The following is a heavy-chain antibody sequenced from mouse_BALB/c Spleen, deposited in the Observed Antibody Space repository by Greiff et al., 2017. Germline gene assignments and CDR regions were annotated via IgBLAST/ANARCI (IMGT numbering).Heavy chain of an antibody. CDR3: ARSSSAWFAY. J-gene: IGHJ3*01. Sequence: EVKLLESGPGLVKPSQSLSLTCSVTGYSITSGYYWNWIRQFPGNKLEWMGYISYDGSNNYNPSLKNRISITRDTSKNQFFLKLNSVTTEDTATYYCARSSSAWFAYWGQGTLVTVSA. CDR1: GYSITSGYY. D-gene: IGHD1-1*01. V-gene: IGHV3-6*02. CDR2: ISYDGSN.